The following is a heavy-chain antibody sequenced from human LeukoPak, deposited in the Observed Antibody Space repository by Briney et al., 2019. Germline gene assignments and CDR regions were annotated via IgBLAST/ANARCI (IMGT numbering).Heavy chain of an antibody. Sequence: SVKVSCKASGGTFSSYTISWVRQAPGQGLEWMGGIIPIFGTANYAQKFQGRVTITTDESTSTAYMELSSLRSEDTAVYYCASIAAAVKDWFDPWGQGTLVTVSS. CDR1: GGTFSSYT. CDR3: ASIAAAVKDWFDP. CDR2: IIPIFGTA. J-gene: IGHJ5*02. V-gene: IGHV1-69*05. D-gene: IGHD6-13*01.